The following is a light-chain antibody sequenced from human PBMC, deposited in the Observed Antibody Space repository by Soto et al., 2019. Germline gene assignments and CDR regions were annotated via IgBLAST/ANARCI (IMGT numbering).Light chain of an antibody. J-gene: IGKJ3*01. Sequence: EIVLTQSPATLSLSPGERATLSCRTSQSVTTNFAWYQQKPGRAPRLLIYDISNRATGIPDRFSGSGSGTDITLSTISVEPEDFPDYYCQQRATRPPLNTVGPGTKVEIK. CDR2: DIS. V-gene: IGKV3-11*01. CDR1: QSVTTN. CDR3: QQRATRPPLNT.